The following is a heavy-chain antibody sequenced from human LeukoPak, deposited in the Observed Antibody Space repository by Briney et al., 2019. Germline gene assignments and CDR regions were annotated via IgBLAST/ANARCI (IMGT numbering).Heavy chain of an antibody. CDR2: ISWDGGST. CDR1: GFTFDDYA. V-gene: IGHV3-43D*03. J-gene: IGHJ6*03. D-gene: IGHD2-21*02. CDR3: AKDAVVVTAFHYYYYMDV. Sequence: PGGSLRLSCAASGFTFDDYAMHWVRQAPGKGLEWVSLISWDGGSTYYADSVKGRFTTSRDNSKNSLYLQMNSLRAEDTALYYCAKDAVVVTAFHYYYYMDVWGKGTTVTVSS.